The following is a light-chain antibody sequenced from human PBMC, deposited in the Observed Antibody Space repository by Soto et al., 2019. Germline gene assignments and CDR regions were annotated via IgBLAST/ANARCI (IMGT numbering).Light chain of an antibody. CDR3: QQYGGSPQT. CDR2: AAS. CDR1: LSVSNY. V-gene: IGKV3-20*01. Sequence: PGERATLSCRASLSVSNYLAWYQQKPGQAPRLLIYAASRRATVIPDRFSGSGSGTDFTLTISRLEPEDFAVYYCQQYGGSPQTFGQGTNVEIK. J-gene: IGKJ1*01.